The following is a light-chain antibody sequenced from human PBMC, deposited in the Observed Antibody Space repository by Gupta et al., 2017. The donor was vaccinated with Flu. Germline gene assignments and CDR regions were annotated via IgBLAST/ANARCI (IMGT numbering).Light chain of an antibody. CDR3: AAWDDSLSGRV. Sequence: QSVLTQPPSASGTPGQRVTISCSGSSSNIGSNYVYWYQQFPGAAPKLLIYNNNQRPSGVPDRFSGSKSGTSASLAISGLRSEDEAAYYCAAWDDSLSGRVFGGGTKLTVL. J-gene: IGLJ3*02. V-gene: IGLV1-47*01. CDR1: SSNIGSNY. CDR2: NNN.